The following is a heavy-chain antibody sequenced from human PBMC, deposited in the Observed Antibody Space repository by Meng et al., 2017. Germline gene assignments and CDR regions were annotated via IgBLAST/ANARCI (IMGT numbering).Heavy chain of an antibody. CDR2: ISGSGGSS. Sequence: GESLKISCAASGFTFSSYAMSWVRQAPGKGLEWVSAISGSGGSSYYADSVKGRFTISRDNSKNTLYLQMSSLRAEDTAVYYCARVKMVRGFYYGMDVWGQGTTVTVSS. CDR3: ARVKMVRGFYYGMDV. J-gene: IGHJ6*02. V-gene: IGHV3-23*01. CDR1: GFTFSSYA. D-gene: IGHD3-10*01.